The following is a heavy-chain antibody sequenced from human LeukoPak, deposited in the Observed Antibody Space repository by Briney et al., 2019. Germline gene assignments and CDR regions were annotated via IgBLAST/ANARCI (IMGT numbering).Heavy chain of an antibody. CDR3: ARDYTLTVGTTTYCQH. CDR1: GYTFTSYG. J-gene: IGHJ1*01. D-gene: IGHD1-26*01. V-gene: IGHV7-4-1*02. CDR2: ISTNTGNP. Sequence: GASVKVSCKASGYTFTSYGISWVRQGPGQGLEFMGWISTNTGNPTYAQGFTGRFVFSLDTSVSKAYLQISSLKAQDSAVYYCARDYTLTVGTTTYCQHWRQGTLVTVSS.